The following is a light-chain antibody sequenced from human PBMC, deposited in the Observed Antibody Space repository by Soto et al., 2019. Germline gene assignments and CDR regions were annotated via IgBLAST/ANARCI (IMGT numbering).Light chain of an antibody. CDR2: GAS. CDR3: HQYNQWPRT. J-gene: IGKJ1*01. CDR1: QSVDRD. Sequence: EIVLTQSPDTLSLSPGERATLSCRASQSVDRDLAWYRQKPGQPPSLLIHGASTRATGVPARFSGSGSETEFALVITSLQSEDFAVYFCHQYNQWPRTFGQGTKVDIK. V-gene: IGKV3-15*01.